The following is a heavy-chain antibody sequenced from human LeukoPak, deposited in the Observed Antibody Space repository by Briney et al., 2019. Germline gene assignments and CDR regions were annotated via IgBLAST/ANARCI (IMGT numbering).Heavy chain of an antibody. CDR3: ARVFGSWYYFDS. D-gene: IGHD6-13*01. CDR1: GGSISSSSFY. CDR2: IYFSGTT. J-gene: IGHJ4*02. Sequence: SETLSLTCTASGGSISSSSFYWGWIRQPPGKGLEWIGSIYFSGTTYYNPSLKSRVTMSVDTSKNQFSLNLRSVTAADTAMYYCARVFGSWYYFDSWGQGTLVTVSS. V-gene: IGHV4-39*07.